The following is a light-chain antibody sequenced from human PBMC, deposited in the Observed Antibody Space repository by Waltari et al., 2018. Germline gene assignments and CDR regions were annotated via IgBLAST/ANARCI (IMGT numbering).Light chain of an antibody. CDR3: QQYVDSPPYT. V-gene: IGKV3-15*01. CDR2: GTS. Sequence: EIVMTQSPATLSVSPGDTVTLSCRASQSVRSNVVWYHQRPGRAPRLLIYGTSTRSTGVPARFSGSGSGTDFTLTISGLQSEDFGIYYCQQYVDSPPYTFGQGTKLEI. J-gene: IGKJ2*01. CDR1: QSVRSN.